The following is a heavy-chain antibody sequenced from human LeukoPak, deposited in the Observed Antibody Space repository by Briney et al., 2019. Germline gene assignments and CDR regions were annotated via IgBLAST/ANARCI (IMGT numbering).Heavy chain of an antibody. Sequence: PSETLSLTCSVSGYSISSGYYWGWIRQPPGRGLEWIGSIYYTGGTLYNPSLKSRVTISVDKSKNQFSLKLSSVTAADTAVYYCAISTHIAVAGSDYWGQGTLVTVSS. CDR3: AISTHIAVAGSDY. CDR2: IYYTGGT. V-gene: IGHV4-38-2*02. CDR1: GYSISSGYY. D-gene: IGHD6-19*01. J-gene: IGHJ4*02.